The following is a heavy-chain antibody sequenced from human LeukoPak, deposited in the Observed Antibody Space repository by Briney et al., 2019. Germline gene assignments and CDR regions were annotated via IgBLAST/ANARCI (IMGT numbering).Heavy chain of an antibody. D-gene: IGHD6-13*01. CDR1: GGSISSGDF. CDR3: ARAKKTGYSSSWFDY. CDR2: INHSGST. Sequence: SETLSLTCIVSGGSISSGDFHWSWVRQPPGKGLEWIGEINHSGSTNYNPSLKSRVTISVDTSKNQFSLKLSSVTAADTAVYYCARAKKTGYSSSWFDYWGQGTLVTVSS. J-gene: IGHJ4*02. V-gene: IGHV4-39*07.